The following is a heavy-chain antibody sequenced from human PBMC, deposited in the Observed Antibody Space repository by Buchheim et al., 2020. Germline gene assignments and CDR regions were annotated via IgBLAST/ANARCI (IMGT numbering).Heavy chain of an antibody. CDR2: ISGSGGSI. CDR1: GFTFSSYG. J-gene: IGHJ6*02. Sequence: EVQLLESGGGSVQPGGSLRLSCAASGFTFSSYGMSWVRQAPGKGLEWVSAISGSGGSIYYADSVKGRFTISRDNVKNTLNLQMNSLRAEDTAVYYCAKDVFTVRSPFLGMDVWGQGTT. D-gene: IGHD3-10*01. CDR3: AKDVFTVRSPFLGMDV. V-gene: IGHV3-23*01.